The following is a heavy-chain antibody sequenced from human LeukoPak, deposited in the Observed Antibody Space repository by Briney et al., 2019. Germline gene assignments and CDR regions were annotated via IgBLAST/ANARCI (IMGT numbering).Heavy chain of an antibody. D-gene: IGHD3-9*01. CDR2: IYHSGST. J-gene: IGHJ3*02. Sequence: CIGYIYHSGSTYYNPSLKSRVTISVDRSKNQFSLKLSSVTAADTAVYYCARADWADDAFDIWGQGTMVTVSS. V-gene: IGHV4-30-2*01. CDR3: ARADWADDAFDI.